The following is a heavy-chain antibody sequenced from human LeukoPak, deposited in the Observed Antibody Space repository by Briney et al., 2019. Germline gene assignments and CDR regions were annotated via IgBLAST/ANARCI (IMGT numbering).Heavy chain of an antibody. D-gene: IGHD3-3*01. CDR3: ARDEQSNYDFWSGYYYPFDY. CDR2: ISAYNGNT. J-gene: IGHJ4*02. Sequence: DSVKVSCKASGYTFTSYGISWVRQAPGQGLEWMGWISAYNGNTNYAQKLQGRVTMTTDTSTSTAYMELRSLRSDDTAVYYCARDEQSNYDFWSGYYYPFDYWGQGTLITVSS. CDR1: GYTFTSYG. V-gene: IGHV1-18*01.